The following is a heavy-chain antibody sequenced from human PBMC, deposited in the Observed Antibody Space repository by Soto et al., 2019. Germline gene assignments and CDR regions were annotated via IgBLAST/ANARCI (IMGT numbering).Heavy chain of an antibody. V-gene: IGHV4-59*08. CDR3: ARGWWVREVYLMDV. CDR2: IYYCGSA. Sequence: QVQLQESGPGLVQPSQTLSLSGTVSGGSLSGFYWSRIRLAPGKGLEYIGYIYYCGSANYNPSLKSRVTILGDTSTTQISLTLSSITAADASVYYCARGWWVREVYLMDVWGQGTTVTVSS. D-gene: IGHD3-10*01. CDR1: GGSLSGFY. J-gene: IGHJ6*02.